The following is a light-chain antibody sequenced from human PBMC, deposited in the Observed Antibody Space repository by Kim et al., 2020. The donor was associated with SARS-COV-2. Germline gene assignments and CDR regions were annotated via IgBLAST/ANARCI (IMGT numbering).Light chain of an antibody. CDR1: KLGDKY. Sequence: VSPGQTASITCSGDKLGDKYVCWYQQKPGQSPVVVIYEDSKRPSGIPERFSGSNSGNTATLTISGTQAMDEADYYCQAWDSSTGVFGGGTKLTVL. V-gene: IGLV3-1*01. CDR2: EDS. J-gene: IGLJ3*02. CDR3: QAWDSSTGV.